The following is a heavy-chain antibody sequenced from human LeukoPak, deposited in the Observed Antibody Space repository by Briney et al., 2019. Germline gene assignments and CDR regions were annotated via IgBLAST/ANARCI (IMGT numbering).Heavy chain of an antibody. CDR1: GFTFSSYW. D-gene: IGHD2-2*01. J-gene: IGHJ6*03. Sequence: GGSLRLSCAASGFTFSSYWMSWVRQAPGKGLEWVANIKQDGSEKYYVDSVKGRFTISRDNAKNSLYLQMNSLRAEDTAVYYCARVHCSSTSCYLYYYYYYMDVWAKGPRSPSP. CDR3: ARVHCSSTSCYLYYYYYYMDV. CDR2: IKQDGSEK. V-gene: IGHV3-7*01.